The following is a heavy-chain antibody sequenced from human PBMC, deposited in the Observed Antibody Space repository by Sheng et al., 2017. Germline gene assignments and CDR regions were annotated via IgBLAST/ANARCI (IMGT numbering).Heavy chain of an antibody. CDR1: GFTFSSYG. D-gene: IGHD2-21*01. CDR3: AKEQLQRRFGFDY. CDR2: IGGMVPGT. J-gene: IGHJ4*02. Sequence: ESVGGVVQPGRSLRLSCAASGFTFSSYGMHWVRPGSREGAWEWVAAIGGMVPGTHYGDSFEGRFTVSRDNSKETAYLEMDSLRADDTAVYYCAKEQLQRRFGFDYWGQGTRSTVSS. V-gene: IGHV3-NL1*01.